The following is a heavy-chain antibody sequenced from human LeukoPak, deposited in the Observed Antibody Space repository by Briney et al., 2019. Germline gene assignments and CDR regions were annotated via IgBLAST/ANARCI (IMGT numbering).Heavy chain of an antibody. V-gene: IGHV3-66*01. CDR3: ARGNYDFWSGYYHPYYYYGMDV. Sequence: GGSLRLSCAASGFTFSSYSMNWVRQAPGKGLEWVSVIYSGGSTYYADSVKGRFTISRDNSKNTLYLQMNSLRAEDTAVYYCARGNYDFWSGYYHPYYYYGMDVWGQGTTVTVSS. CDR1: GFTFSSYS. J-gene: IGHJ6*02. D-gene: IGHD3-3*01. CDR2: IYSGGST.